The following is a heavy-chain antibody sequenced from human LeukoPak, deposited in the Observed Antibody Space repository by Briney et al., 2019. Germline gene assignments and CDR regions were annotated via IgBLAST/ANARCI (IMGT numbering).Heavy chain of an antibody. J-gene: IGHJ4*02. D-gene: IGHD5-18*01. V-gene: IGHV3-74*01. CDR1: GFTFSSYW. CDR3: VRGLGSGYSYAYGVY. Sequence: PGGSLRLSCEASGFTFSSYWMHWVRQAPGKGLVWVSRINSDGSDTNSADSVKGRFTISRDNAKNTLYLQMNSLRAEDTAVYYCVRGLGSGYSYAYGVYWRQGTLVTVSS. CDR2: INSDGSDT.